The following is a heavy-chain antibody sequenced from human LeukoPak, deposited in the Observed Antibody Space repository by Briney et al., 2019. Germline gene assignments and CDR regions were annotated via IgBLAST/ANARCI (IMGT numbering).Heavy chain of an antibody. Sequence: SETLSLTCTVSGGSISSYHWSWIRQPPGKGLEWIGYIYYSGSTNYNPSLKSRVTISVDTSKNQFSLKLSSVTAADTAVYYCARVSVARYYYGMDVWGQGTTVTVSS. CDR1: GGSISSYH. J-gene: IGHJ6*02. CDR3: ARVSVARYYYGMDV. CDR2: IYYSGST. D-gene: IGHD2-15*01. V-gene: IGHV4-59*01.